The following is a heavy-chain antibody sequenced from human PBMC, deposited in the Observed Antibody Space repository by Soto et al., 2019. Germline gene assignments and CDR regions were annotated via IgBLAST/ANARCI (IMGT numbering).Heavy chain of an antibody. Sequence: ETLSLTCTVSGGSISSYYWSWIRQPPGKGLEWIGYIYYSGSTNYNPSLKSRVTISVDTSKNQFSLKLSSVTAADTAVYYCARNYDFWSGDNWFDPWGQGTLVTVSS. J-gene: IGHJ5*02. CDR2: IYYSGST. D-gene: IGHD3-3*01. CDR1: GGSISSYY. V-gene: IGHV4-59*01. CDR3: ARNYDFWSGDNWFDP.